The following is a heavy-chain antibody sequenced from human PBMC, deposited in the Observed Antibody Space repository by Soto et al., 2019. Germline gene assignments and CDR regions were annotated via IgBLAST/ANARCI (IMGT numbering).Heavy chain of an antibody. CDR3: ARDHSGIAATPNRRWYYYYGMDV. CDR1: GFTFSSYG. Sequence: QVQLVESGGGVVQPGRSLRLSCAASGFTFSSYGMHWVRQAPGKGLKWVAVIWYDGSNKYYADSVKGRFTISRDNSKNTLYLQMNSLRAEDTAVYYCARDHSGIAATPNRRWYYYYGMDVWGQGTTVTVSS. CDR2: IWYDGSNK. J-gene: IGHJ6*02. D-gene: IGHD6-25*01. V-gene: IGHV3-33*01.